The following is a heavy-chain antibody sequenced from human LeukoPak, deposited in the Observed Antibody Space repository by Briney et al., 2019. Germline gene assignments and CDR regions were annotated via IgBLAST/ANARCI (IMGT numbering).Heavy chain of an antibody. CDR2: SSAYNGDT. D-gene: IGHD3-10*01. Sequence: PVASVKVSCKASGYTFTDFGISWVRQAPGQGLEWMGWSSAYNGDTKYAQKFQGRVTMTTDTSTSTAYMEMRSLRSDDTAVFYCTRDLGTSTSSGSIFFDYWGQGTLVTVSS. J-gene: IGHJ4*02. CDR1: GYTFTDFG. CDR3: TRDLGTSTSSGSIFFDY. V-gene: IGHV1-18*01.